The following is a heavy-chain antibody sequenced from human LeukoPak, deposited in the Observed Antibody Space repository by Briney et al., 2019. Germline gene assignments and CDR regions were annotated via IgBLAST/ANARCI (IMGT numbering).Heavy chain of an antibody. CDR3: AKGRFVTVVTYFDY. J-gene: IGHJ4*02. CDR1: GFTFSSYG. D-gene: IGHD4-23*01. CDR2: IRYDGSNK. Sequence: GGSLRPSCAASGFTFSSYGMHWVRQAPGKGLEWVAFIRYDGSNKYYADSVKGRFTISRDNSKNTLYLQMNSLRAEDTAVYYCAKGRFVTVVTYFDYWGQGTLVTVSS. V-gene: IGHV3-30*02.